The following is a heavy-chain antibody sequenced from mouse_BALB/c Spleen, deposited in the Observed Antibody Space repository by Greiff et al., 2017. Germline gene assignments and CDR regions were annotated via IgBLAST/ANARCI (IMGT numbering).Heavy chain of an antibody. V-gene: IGHV5-6-3*01. D-gene: IGHD1-1*01. CDR1: GFTFSSYG. CDR2: INSNGGST. Sequence: VHLVESGGGLVQPGGSLKLSCAASGFTFSSYGMSWVRQTPDKRLELVATINSNGGSTYYPDSVKGRFTISRDNAKNTLYLQMSSLKSEDTAMYYCARLLRSYWYFDVWGAGTTVTVSS. CDR3: ARLLRSYWYFDV. J-gene: IGHJ1*01.